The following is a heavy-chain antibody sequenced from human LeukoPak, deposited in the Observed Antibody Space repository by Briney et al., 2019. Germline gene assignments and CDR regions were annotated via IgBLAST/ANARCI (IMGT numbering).Heavy chain of an antibody. CDR3: AKAPRDYDILTAYFDY. Sequence: GGSLRLSCAASGFTFSSYWMHWVRHTPGKGLEWVSAISGSGGSTYYADSVKGRFTISRDNSKNTLYLQMNSLRAEDTAVYYCAKAPRDYDILTAYFDYWGQGTLVTVSS. CDR2: ISGSGGST. D-gene: IGHD3-9*01. CDR1: GFTFSSYW. J-gene: IGHJ4*02. V-gene: IGHV3-23*01.